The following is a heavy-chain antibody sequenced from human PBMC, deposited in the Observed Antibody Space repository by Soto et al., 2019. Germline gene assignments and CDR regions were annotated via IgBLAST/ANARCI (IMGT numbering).Heavy chain of an antibody. CDR1: GFTFSSYA. CDR3: AREKMTTLPQEHYGMDV. J-gene: IGHJ6*02. D-gene: IGHD3-16*01. CDR2: ISYDGSNK. Sequence: GGSLRLSCAASGFTFSSYAMHWVRQATGKGLEWVAVISYDGSNKYYADSVKGRFTISRDNSKNPLYLQMNSLRAEDTAVYYCAREKMTTLPQEHYGMDVWGQGTTVTVSS. V-gene: IGHV3-30-3*01.